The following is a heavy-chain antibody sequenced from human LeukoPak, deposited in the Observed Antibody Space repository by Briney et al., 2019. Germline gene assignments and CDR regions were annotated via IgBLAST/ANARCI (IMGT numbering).Heavy chain of an antibody. CDR3: AKDPSSSWYGGTRFDP. V-gene: IGHV3-30*02. CDR1: GFTLHSYG. CDR2: MRYDGSNK. Sequence: GGPLSLSCAPSGFTLHSYGMHWVRQAAGKGLAWVAFMRYDGSNKYYADSVKGRFTISRDNSKNTLYLQMNSLRAEDTAVYYCAKDPSSSWYGGTRFDPWGQGTLVTVSS. D-gene: IGHD6-13*01. J-gene: IGHJ5*02.